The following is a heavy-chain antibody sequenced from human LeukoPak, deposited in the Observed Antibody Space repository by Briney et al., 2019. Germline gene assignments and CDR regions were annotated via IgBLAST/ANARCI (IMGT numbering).Heavy chain of an antibody. CDR1: GFTFSSYG. J-gene: IGHJ4*02. CDR3: AKDASGYDTSFDY. D-gene: IGHD5-12*01. Sequence: PGRSLRLSCAASGFTFSSYGMHWVRQAPGKGLEWVAVISYDGSNKYYADSVKGRFTISRDNSKNTLYLQMNSLRAEDTAVYYCAKDASGYDTSFDYWGQGTLVTVSS. V-gene: IGHV3-30*18. CDR2: ISYDGSNK.